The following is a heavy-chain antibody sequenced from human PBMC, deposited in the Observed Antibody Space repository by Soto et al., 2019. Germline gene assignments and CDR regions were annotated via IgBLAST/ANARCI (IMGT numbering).Heavy chain of an antibody. Sequence: GASVKVSCKASGYIFTNYAIHWVRQAPGQRLEWMGWINAGNRKTKYSQNFQGRVTITRDTSASIAYMEVNGLRSEDTAVYYCARGIWLATTADYYIDSWGQATLVTVSS. CDR2: INAGNRKT. CDR3: ARGIWLATTADYYIDS. J-gene: IGHJ5*01. CDR1: GYIFTNYA. V-gene: IGHV1-3*01. D-gene: IGHD3-22*01.